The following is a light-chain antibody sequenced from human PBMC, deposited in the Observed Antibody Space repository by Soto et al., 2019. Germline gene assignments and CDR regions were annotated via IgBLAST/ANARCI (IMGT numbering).Light chain of an antibody. CDR1: QSISNH. V-gene: IGKV1-39*01. J-gene: IGKJ1*01. CDR2: AAS. Sequence: DIQMTQSPSSLSASVEDRVIITCRASQSISNHLNWYQQKPGKAPKLLIFAASNLQSGVPSRFSGSRSGPDFTLTISSLQPADCATYYCQQSYSSPPTFGQGTKVEIK. CDR3: QQSYSSPPT.